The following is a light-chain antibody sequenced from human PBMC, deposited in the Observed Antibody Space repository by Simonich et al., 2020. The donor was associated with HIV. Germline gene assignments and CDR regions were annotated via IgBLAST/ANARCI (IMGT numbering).Light chain of an antibody. CDR1: QSVSSSY. CDR3: QQYGSSPGFT. J-gene: IGKJ3*01. Sequence: EIVLTQSPGTLSLSPGERATLSCRASQSVSSSYLAWYQQKPGLAPRLLIYDASSRATGIPDRFSGSGSGTDFTLTISRLEPEDFAVYYCQQYGSSPGFTFGPGTKVEIK. V-gene: IGKV3D-20*01. CDR2: DAS.